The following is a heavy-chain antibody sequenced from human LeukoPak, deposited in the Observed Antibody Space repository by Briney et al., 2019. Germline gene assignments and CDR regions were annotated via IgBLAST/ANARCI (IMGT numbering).Heavy chain of an antibody. CDR1: GYTFTSYA. CDR3: ARFANIVVVPAAVNWFDP. J-gene: IGHJ5*02. V-gene: IGHV1-3*01. D-gene: IGHD2-2*01. CDR2: INAGNGNT. Sequence: ASVKVSCKASGYTFTSYAMHWVRQAPGQRLEWMGWINAGNGNTKYSQKFQGSVTITRDTSASTAYMELSSLRSEDTAVYYCARFANIVVVPAAVNWFDPWGQGTLVTVSS.